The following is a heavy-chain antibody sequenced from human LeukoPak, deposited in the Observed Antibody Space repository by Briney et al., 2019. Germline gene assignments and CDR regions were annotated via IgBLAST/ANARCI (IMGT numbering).Heavy chain of an antibody. V-gene: IGHV4-38-2*01. CDR3: ARVAKHLRPYHYIDG. J-gene: IGHJ6*03. CDR1: GYSISSGYY. D-gene: IGHD4-17*01. CDR2: ISQIGGS. Sequence: SETLSLTRAVSGYSISSGYYWGWIRQSPGRGLEWIGSISQIGGSSYNPSLKSRVTISVATSKNQFSLSVSSVTSSDTAVYFCARVAKHLRPYHYIDGWGKGTTVIVSS.